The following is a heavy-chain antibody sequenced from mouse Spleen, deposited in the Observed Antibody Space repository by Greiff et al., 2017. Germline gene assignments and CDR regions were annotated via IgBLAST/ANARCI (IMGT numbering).Heavy chain of an antibody. D-gene: IGHD4-1*01. CDR2: IDPSDSYT. J-gene: IGHJ3*01. V-gene: IGHV1-69*01. Sequence: QVQLQQPGAELVMPGASVKLSCKASGYTFTSYWMHWVKQRPGQGLEWIGEIDPSDSYTNYNQKFKGKATLTVDKSSSTAYMQLSSLTSEDSAVYYCARGGTGTWGAYWGQGTLVTVSA. CDR3: ARGGTGTWGAY. CDR1: GYTFTSYW.